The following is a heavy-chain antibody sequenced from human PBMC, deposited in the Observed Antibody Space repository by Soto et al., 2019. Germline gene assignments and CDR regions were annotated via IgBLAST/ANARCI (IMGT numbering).Heavy chain of an antibody. Sequence: ASVKVSCKASGYSFTNNGISWVRQAPGQGLEWMGWISAYNGNTNYVKKFQGRVTMTTDTSTSTASMELRSLRSEDTAIYYCVCLRGYDFDYWGQGTQVTVSS. J-gene: IGHJ4*02. CDR3: VCLRGYDFDY. D-gene: IGHD5-12*01. CDR1: GYSFTNNG. CDR2: ISAYNGNT. V-gene: IGHV1-18*01.